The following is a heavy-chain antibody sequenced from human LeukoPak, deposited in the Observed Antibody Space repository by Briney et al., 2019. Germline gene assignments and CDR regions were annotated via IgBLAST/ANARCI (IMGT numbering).Heavy chain of an antibody. CDR3: AKSSAGITWFDP. D-gene: IGHD1-1*01. Sequence: GGSLRLSCAASGFSFSSSGMHWVRQAPGKGPEWVAFTRFDDSYKAYGDSVRGRFTISRDNSKNTLYLQMDSLRSDDTAVYYCAKSSAGITWFDPWGQGTLVTVSS. CDR1: GFSFSSSG. CDR2: TRFDDSYK. V-gene: IGHV3-30*02. J-gene: IGHJ5*02.